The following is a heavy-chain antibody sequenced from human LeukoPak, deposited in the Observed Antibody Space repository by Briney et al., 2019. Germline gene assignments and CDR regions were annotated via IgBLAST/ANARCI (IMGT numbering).Heavy chain of an antibody. CDR3: AKSGYYYGVDY. V-gene: IGHV4-31*03. D-gene: IGHD3-22*01. CDR1: GGTISSGGYY. Sequence: PSETLSLTCTVSGGTISSGGYYWSWIRQHPGKGLEWIGYIYYSGSTYYNPSLKSRVTISVDTSKNQFSLKLSSVTAAYTAVYYCAKSGYYYGVDYWGQGTLVTVSS. J-gene: IGHJ4*02. CDR2: IYYSGST.